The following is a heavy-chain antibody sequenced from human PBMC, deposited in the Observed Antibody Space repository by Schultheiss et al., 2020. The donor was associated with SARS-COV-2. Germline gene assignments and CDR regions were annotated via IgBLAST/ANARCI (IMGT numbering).Heavy chain of an antibody. CDR3: VKEGEEMGTS. V-gene: IGHV3-30*07. J-gene: IGHJ4*02. CDR2: ISYDGSNK. Sequence: GESLKISCAASGFTFSSYAMHWVRQAPGKGLEWVAVISYDGSNKYYADSVKGRFTISRDNAKNTLDLQMNSLRVDDTAVYYCVKEGEEMGTSWGQGTLVTVSS. D-gene: IGHD5-24*01. CDR1: GFTFSSYA.